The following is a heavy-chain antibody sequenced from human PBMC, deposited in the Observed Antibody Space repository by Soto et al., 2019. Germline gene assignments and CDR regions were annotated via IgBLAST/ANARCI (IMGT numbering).Heavy chain of an antibody. CDR2: IYYSGST. CDR3: ARGISFVYSSGWHSPTYNCFDP. V-gene: IGHV4-59*01. D-gene: IGHD6-19*01. Sequence: SETLSLTCTVSGGSISSYYWSWIRQPPGKGLEWIGYIYYSGSTNYNPSLKSRVTISVDTSKNQFSLKLSSVTAADTAVYYCARGISFVYSSGWHSPTYNCFDPCGQGTLVTVYS. CDR1: GGSISSYY. J-gene: IGHJ5*02.